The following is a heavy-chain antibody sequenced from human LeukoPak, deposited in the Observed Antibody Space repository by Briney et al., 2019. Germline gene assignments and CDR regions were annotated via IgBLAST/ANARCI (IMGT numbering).Heavy chain of an antibody. Sequence: GGSLRLSCAASGFTFSSYAMHWVRQASGKGLEWVGRIRSKANSYATAYAASVKGRFTISRDDSKNTAYLQMNSLKTEDTAVYYCTRQVGYYYMDVWGKGTTVTVSS. CDR1: GFTFSSYA. CDR2: IRSKANSYAT. CDR3: TRQVGYYYMDV. J-gene: IGHJ6*03. V-gene: IGHV3-73*01.